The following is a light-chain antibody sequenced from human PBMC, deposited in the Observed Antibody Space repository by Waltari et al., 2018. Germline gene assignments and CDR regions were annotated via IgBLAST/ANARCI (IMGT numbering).Light chain of an antibody. J-gene: IGLJ2*01. CDR3: SSSTTGVVV. CDR1: SSYVGGSTY. V-gene: IGLV2-14*01. CDR2: EVS. Sequence: QSALTQPASVSGSPGQSITISCTGTSSYVGGSTYVSWYQQHPGKAPKLMIYEVSNRPSGISNRFSGSKSGNTASLTISGLQAEDESDYYCSSSTTGVVVFGGGTKLTVL.